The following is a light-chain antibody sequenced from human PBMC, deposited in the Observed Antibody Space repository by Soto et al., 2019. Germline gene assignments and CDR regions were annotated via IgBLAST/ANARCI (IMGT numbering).Light chain of an antibody. CDR3: QQRITWPLT. CDR1: QSVSSY. J-gene: IGKJ4*01. Sequence: EIVLTQSPATLSLSPGERATLSCRASQSVSSYLAWYQQKPGQTPRLLIYDASNRATGIPARFSGSVSGTDFTLTISSLEPEDFAVYYCQQRITWPLTFGGGTKVEIK. CDR2: DAS. V-gene: IGKV3-11*01.